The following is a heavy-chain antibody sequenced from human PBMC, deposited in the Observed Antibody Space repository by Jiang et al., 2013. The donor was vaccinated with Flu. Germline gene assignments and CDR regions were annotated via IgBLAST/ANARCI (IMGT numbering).Heavy chain of an antibody. CDR1: GDSVSSNSVA. CDR2: TYYRSKWYN. CDR3: ARAGYSSDWYGNWFDP. D-gene: IGHD6-19*01. J-gene: IGHJ5*02. Sequence: SQTLSLTCAISGDSVSSNSVAWNWIRQSPSRGLEWLGRTYYRSKWYNDYAVSMKSRITINPDTSKNQFSLQLNSVTPEDTAVYYCARAGYSSDWYGNWFDPWGQGTLVTVSS. V-gene: IGHV6-1*01.